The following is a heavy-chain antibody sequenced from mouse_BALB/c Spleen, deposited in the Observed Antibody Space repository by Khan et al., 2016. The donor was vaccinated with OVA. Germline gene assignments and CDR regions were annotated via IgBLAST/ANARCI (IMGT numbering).Heavy chain of an antibody. V-gene: IGHV5-6*01. CDR1: GFTFSTYG. CDR3: ARLAYYYNSEGFAY. J-gene: IGHJ3*01. D-gene: IGHD1-1*01. Sequence: EVELVESGGDFVRPGGSLKLSCAASGFTFSTYGMSWVRQTPDKRLVWFATFNTGGAYTYYPDSVKGRFTISRDNSKNTLYLQLSSLKTEDTAIYYCARLAYYYNSEGFAYWGQGTLVTVSA. CDR2: FNTGGAYT.